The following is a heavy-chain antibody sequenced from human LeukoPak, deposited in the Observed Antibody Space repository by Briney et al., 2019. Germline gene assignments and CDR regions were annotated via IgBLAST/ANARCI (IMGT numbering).Heavy chain of an antibody. D-gene: IGHD5-24*01. CDR2: IYYSGNT. V-gene: IGHV4-59*08. Sequence: SETLSLTCSVSGGSMRSYYWSRIRQPPGKGLEWIGYIYYSGNTNYNPSLKSRVTISVDTSKNQFSLKLTSVTAADTAVYYCARLGDGYKLDYWGQGTLVTVSS. CDR3: ARLGDGYKLDY. CDR1: GGSMRSYY. J-gene: IGHJ4*02.